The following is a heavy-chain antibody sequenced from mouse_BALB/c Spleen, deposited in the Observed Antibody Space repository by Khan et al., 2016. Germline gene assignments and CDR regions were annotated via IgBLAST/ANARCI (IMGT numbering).Heavy chain of an antibody. V-gene: IGHV14-3*02. CDR2: IDPANGNT. CDR3: ARNLGDY. Sequence: VRLQQSGAELVKPGASVKLSCTASGVNIKDTYMHWVKQRPEQGLEWIGRIDPANGNTKYDPKFQGKATITADTSSHTAYLQLSSLTSEDAAVYYCARNLGDYWGQGTTLTVSS. CDR1: GVNIKDTY. J-gene: IGHJ2*01.